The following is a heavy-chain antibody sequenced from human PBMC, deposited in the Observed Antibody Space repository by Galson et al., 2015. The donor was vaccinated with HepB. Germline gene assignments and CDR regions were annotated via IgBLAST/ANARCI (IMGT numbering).Heavy chain of an antibody. Sequence: QSGAEVKKPGNSLKISCKGSGYRFTSNWIGWVRQMPGKGLEWMGIIYPGDSDTRYNPSFQGQVTISADKSISTAYLQWSSLKASDTAMNFCASGRGEIRGGFDYWGQGTVVTVSS. J-gene: IGHJ4*02. D-gene: IGHD1-26*01. CDR2: IYPGDSDT. V-gene: IGHV5-51*03. CDR1: GYRFTSNW. CDR3: ASGRGEIRGGFDY.